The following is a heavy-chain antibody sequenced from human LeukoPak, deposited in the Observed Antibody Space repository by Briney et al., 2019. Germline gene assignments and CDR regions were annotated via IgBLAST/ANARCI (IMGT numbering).Heavy chain of an antibody. CDR1: GFTFSDYW. J-gene: IGHJ4*02. CDR2: IKQDGSEK. CDR3: ARWLELMRNFDW. D-gene: IGHD5-24*01. Sequence: GGSLRLSCVGSGFTFSDYWMSWVRQAPGKGLEWVANIKQDGSEKNYVDALKGRFTISRDNAKNSLYLQMNSLRAEDTAVYYCARWLELMRNFDWWGQGTLVTVSS. V-gene: IGHV3-7*01.